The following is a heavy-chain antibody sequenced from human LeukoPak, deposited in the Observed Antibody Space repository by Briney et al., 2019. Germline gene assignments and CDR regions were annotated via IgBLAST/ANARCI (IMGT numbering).Heavy chain of an antibody. Sequence: GGSLRLSCAASGVIFSTFAMHWVRQAPGKGLEWVALISYDGNFRNYAESVKGRFTISRDNSKNTVHLQMNSLGAEDTAVYYCARPAPPGGIVYGFHIWGQGTMVTVSS. CDR1: GVIFSTFA. CDR2: ISYDGNFR. J-gene: IGHJ3*02. D-gene: IGHD3-16*02. CDR3: ARPAPPGGIVYGFHI. V-gene: IGHV3-30*04.